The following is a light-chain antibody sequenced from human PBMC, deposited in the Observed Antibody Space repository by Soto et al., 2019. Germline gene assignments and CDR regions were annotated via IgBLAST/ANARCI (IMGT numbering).Light chain of an antibody. Sequence: EIVLTQSPATLSLSPGERATLSCRASQSVSSYLAWYQQKPGQAPRLLIYDASNRATGIPARFSGSGPGTDFTLTISSLEPEDFAVYYCQQRSNWSWTFGQGTKVEIK. CDR1: QSVSSY. CDR2: DAS. CDR3: QQRSNWSWT. V-gene: IGKV3D-11*02. J-gene: IGKJ1*01.